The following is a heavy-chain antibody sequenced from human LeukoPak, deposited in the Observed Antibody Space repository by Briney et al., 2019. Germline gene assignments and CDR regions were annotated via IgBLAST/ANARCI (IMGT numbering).Heavy chain of an antibody. D-gene: IGHD3-10*01. CDR2: IGGSGGST. Sequence: PGGSLRLSCAASGFTFRNYAMSWVRQAPGKGPEWVSAIGGSGGSTYYVDSVKGRFTISRDNSKNTLYLQMNSLRAEDTAVYYCAKDPITMIRGVNNDIDYWGQGTLVTVSS. J-gene: IGHJ4*02. V-gene: IGHV3-23*01. CDR1: GFTFRNYA. CDR3: AKDPITMIRGVNNDIDY.